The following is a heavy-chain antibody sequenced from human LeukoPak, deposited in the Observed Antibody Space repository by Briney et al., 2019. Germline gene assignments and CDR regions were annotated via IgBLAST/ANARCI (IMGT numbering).Heavy chain of an antibody. CDR2: IYTSGST. CDR1: GGSISSGSYY. J-gene: IGHJ5*02. Sequence: SQTLSLTCTVSGGSISSGSYYWSWIRQPAGKGLEWIGRIYTSGSTNYNPSLKSRVTISVDTSKNQFSLKLSSVTAADTAVYYCARGRRVVVPAAPRYGGNWFDPWGQGTLVTVSS. CDR3: ARGRRVVVPAAPRYGGNWFDP. V-gene: IGHV4-61*02. D-gene: IGHD2-2*01.